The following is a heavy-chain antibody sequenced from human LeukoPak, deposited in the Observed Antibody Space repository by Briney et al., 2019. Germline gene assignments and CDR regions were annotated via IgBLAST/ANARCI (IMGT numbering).Heavy chain of an antibody. V-gene: IGHV1-2*02. J-gene: IGHJ5*02. D-gene: IGHD5-18*01. CDR3: ARDFRAAMVSDWFDP. CDR1: GYTFTSHY. Sequence: ASVKVSCKASGYTFTSHYMHWVRQAPGQGLEWMGWINPNSGGTNYAQKFQGRVTMTRDTSISTAYMELSRLRSDDTAVYYCARDFRAAMVSDWFDPWGQGTLVTVSS. CDR2: INPNSGGT.